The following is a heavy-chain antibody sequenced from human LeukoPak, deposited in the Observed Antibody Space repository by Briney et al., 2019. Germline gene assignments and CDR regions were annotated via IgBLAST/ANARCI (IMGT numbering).Heavy chain of an antibody. CDR1: GGSFSGYY. CDR3: ARRGNMAADY. J-gene: IGHJ4*02. Sequence: PSETLSLTCAVYGGSFSGYYWSWIRQPPGKGLEWIGEINHSGSTNYNPSLKSRVTISVDTSKNQFSLKLSSVTAADTAVYYCARRGNMAADYWGQGTPVTVSS. V-gene: IGHV4-34*01. D-gene: IGHD6-13*01. CDR2: INHSGST.